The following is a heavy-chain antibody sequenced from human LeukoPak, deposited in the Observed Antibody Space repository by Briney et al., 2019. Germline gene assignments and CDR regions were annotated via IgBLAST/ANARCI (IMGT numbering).Heavy chain of an antibody. Sequence: GGSLRLSCAASGFTFSSYSMNWVRQAPGKGLGWVSSISSRSSYIYYTDSVKGRFTISRDNAKNSLYLQMNSLRAEDTAVYYCARGGEFSGYEIWGQGTLVTVSS. CDR2: ISSRSSYI. D-gene: IGHD5-12*01. V-gene: IGHV3-21*01. CDR1: GFTFSSYS. CDR3: ARGGEFSGYEI. J-gene: IGHJ4*02.